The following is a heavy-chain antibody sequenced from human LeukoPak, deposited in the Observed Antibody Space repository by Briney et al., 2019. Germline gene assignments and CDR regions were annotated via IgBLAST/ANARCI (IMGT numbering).Heavy chain of an antibody. CDR3: ARDTVAGTGTN. V-gene: IGHV3-30*04. Sequence: GGSLRLSCAASGFTFSSYAMSWVRQAPGKGLEWVAVISYDGSNKYYADSVKGRFTISRDNSKNTLYLQMNSLRAEDTAVYYCARDTVAGTGTNWGQGTLVTVSS. D-gene: IGHD6-19*01. CDR2: ISYDGSNK. CDR1: GFTFSSYA. J-gene: IGHJ4*02.